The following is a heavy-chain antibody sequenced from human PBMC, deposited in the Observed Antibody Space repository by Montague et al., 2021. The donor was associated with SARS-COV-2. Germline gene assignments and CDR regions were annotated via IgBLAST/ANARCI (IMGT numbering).Heavy chain of an antibody. CDR3: ARGMYGLTVTTDAFDI. J-gene: IGHJ3*02. CDR1: GGSIRSSDNY. V-gene: IGHV4-31*03. Sequence: TLSLTCTVSGGSIRSSDNYWSWIRQHPGKGLEWIGYTYSSGTTYYNPSLRSRVTISVDTSKKQFSLKLSSVTAADTAVYYCARGMYGLTVTTDAFDIWGQGTMVSVSS. CDR2: TYSSGTT. D-gene: IGHD1-14*01.